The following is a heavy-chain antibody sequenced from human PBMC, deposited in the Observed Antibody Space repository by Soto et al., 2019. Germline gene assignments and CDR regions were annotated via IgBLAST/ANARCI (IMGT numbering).Heavy chain of an antibody. Sequence: GGSLRLSCAASGFTFSNYNLNWVRQAPGQGLEWVSSISSSGSIYYADSVKGRFTISRDNVKNSLYLQMNSLRAEDAAVYYCARDLYRNLPDYWGQGTLVTVSS. J-gene: IGHJ4*02. CDR1: GFTFSNYN. CDR3: ARDLYRNLPDY. CDR2: ISSSGSI. D-gene: IGHD1-1*01. V-gene: IGHV3-21*01.